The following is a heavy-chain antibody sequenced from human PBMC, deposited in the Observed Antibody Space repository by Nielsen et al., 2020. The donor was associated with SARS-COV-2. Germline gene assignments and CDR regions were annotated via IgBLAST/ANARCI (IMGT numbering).Heavy chain of an antibody. CDR2: ISAYNGNT. CDR1: GYTFTSYG. Sequence: ASVKVSCKASGYTFTSYGISWVRQAPGQGLEWMGWISAYNGNTNYAQKLQGRVTMTTDTSTSTAYMEPRSLRSDDTAVYYCARVMCSSTSCYTDYYYGMDVWGQGTTVTVSS. V-gene: IGHV1-18*01. D-gene: IGHD2-2*02. J-gene: IGHJ6*02. CDR3: ARVMCSSTSCYTDYYYGMDV.